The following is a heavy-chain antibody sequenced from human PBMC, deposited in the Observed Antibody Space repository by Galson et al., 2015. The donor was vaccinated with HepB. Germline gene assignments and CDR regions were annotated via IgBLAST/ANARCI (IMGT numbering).Heavy chain of an antibody. CDR2: IKKDGSDE. CDR1: GFRFSNYW. CDR3: ARDFVGWFGEYTFFDY. Sequence: SLRLSCAASGFRFSNYWMSWVRQAPGKGLEWVANIKKDGSDEYYVDSVKGRFTISRDNAKNFLYLQMNSLGAEDTAVYYCARDFVGWFGEYTFFDYWGRGTPVTVSS. V-gene: IGHV3-7*03. J-gene: IGHJ4*02. D-gene: IGHD3-10*01.